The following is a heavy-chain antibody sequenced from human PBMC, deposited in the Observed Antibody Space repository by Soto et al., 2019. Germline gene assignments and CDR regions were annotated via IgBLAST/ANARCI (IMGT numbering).Heavy chain of an antibody. Sequence: LSLTCSVSGGSISGSYWSWIRQSPGKGLEWLGYVYYTGSTNYSPSLRSRVNISVDTSKNEFSLRLSSVTAADTAVYFCARSVAVPGAHIDYWGQGTQVTVSS. CDR2: VYYTGST. J-gene: IGHJ4*02. CDR1: GGSISGSY. CDR3: ARSVAVPGAHIDY. D-gene: IGHD6-19*01. V-gene: IGHV4-59*01.